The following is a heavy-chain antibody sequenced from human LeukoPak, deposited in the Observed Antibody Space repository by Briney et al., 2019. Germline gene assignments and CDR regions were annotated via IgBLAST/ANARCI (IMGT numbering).Heavy chain of an antibody. J-gene: IGHJ5*02. CDR1: GGSISGSSYY. CDR2: IYYSGST. CDR3: ASHYYYGAGSYYNRWFDP. V-gene: IGHV4-39*01. D-gene: IGHD3-10*01. Sequence: SETLSLTCTVSGGSISGSSYYWGWIRQPPGKGLEWIGSIYYSGSTYHNPSLKSRVTISVDTSKNQFSLKLSSVTAADTALYYCASHYYYGAGSYYNRWFDPWGQGTLVTVSS.